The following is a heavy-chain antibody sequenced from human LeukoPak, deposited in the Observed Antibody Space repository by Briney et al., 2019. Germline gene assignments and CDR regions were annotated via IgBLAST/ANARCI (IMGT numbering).Heavy chain of an antibody. J-gene: IGHJ3*02. D-gene: IGHD3-22*01. CDR1: GFTFGDYA. V-gene: IGHV3-49*03. CDR2: IRSKAYGGTT. Sequence: GGSLRLSCTASGFTFGDYAMSWFRQAPGKGLEWVGFIRSKAYGGTTEYAASVKGRFTISRDDSKSIAYLQMNSLKTEDTAVYYCTRDYDSSGYYTPPDAFDIWGQGTMVTVSS. CDR3: TRDYDSSGYYTPPDAFDI.